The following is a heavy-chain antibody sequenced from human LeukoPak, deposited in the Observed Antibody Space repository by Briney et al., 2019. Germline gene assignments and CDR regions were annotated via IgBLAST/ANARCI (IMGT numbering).Heavy chain of an antibody. CDR1: GFTLSSNW. CDR2: INQDGSEK. J-gene: IGHJ3*02. CDR3: AGGETTILVVNNVLLDI. D-gene: IGHD3-22*01. V-gene: IGHV3-7*01. Sequence: GGSLRLSCAVSGFTLSSNWMNWVRQAPGKGLEWVANINQDGSEKYYVDSVKSRFTISRDNAQNSLYLQINSLRAEDTAVYYCAGGETTILVVNNVLLDIGAKGTMVTV.